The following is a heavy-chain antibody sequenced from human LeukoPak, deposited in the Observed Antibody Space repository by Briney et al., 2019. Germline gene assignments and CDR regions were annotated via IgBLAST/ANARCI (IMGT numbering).Heavy chain of an antibody. V-gene: IGHV3-48*02. CDR1: GFTFSSYS. D-gene: IGHD1-7*01. Sequence: GGALRLSCAASGFTFSSYSVIWSRQAPGKGLAWVSYVSNSGTSTYYADSVKGRFTISIDNGKNIVSLQMNSLRDEDTAVYYCARDRRRGMGLPRAFDIWGQGTMVTVSS. J-gene: IGHJ3*02. CDR2: VSNSGTST. CDR3: ARDRRRGMGLPRAFDI.